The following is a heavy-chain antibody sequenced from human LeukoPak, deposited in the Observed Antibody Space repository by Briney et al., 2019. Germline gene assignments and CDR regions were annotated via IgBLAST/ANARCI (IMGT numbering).Heavy chain of an antibody. J-gene: IGHJ4*02. Sequence: PGGSLRLSCAASGFTVSSNYMNWVRQAPGKGLQWLTLISYHGSNKDYTDSVKGRFIISRDNSKNTLFLQMNSLRTEDTAIYFCARSPERLGQGYLDSWGQGTLVTVSS. CDR1: GFTVSSNY. CDR2: ISYHGSNK. CDR3: ARSPERLGQGYLDS. D-gene: IGHD3/OR15-3a*01. V-gene: IGHV3-30*03.